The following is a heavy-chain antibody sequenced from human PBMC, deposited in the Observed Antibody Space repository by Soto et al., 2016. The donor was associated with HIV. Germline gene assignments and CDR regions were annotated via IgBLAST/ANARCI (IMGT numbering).Heavy chain of an antibody. CDR3: VKDGDYGSGNFYNGGYFDH. Sequence: EVQLTEAGGGVVKPGGSLRLSCTTSGFISANYAMHWVRQVPGRGLEWVSLISGDGSSTDYADSVKGRFTISKDTNKDSLYLQMNSLRPEDSALYYCVKDGDYGSGNFYNGGYFDHWGQGALVTVSS. J-gene: IGHJ4*02. CDR1: GFISANYA. CDR2: ISGDGSST. V-gene: IGHV3-43*02. D-gene: IGHD3-10*01.